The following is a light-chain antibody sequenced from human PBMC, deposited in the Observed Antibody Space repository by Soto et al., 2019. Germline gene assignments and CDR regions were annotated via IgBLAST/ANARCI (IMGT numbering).Light chain of an antibody. CDR3: QQYGSSPMYT. CDR1: QSVSSSY. J-gene: IGKJ2*01. Sequence: EIVLTQSPGTLSLSPGERASLSCRASQSVSSSYLAWYQQKPGQAPRLLIYAASSRATGIPDRFSGSGSGTDFTLTMSRLEPEDFAVYYCQQYGSSPMYTFGQGTQLEIK. CDR2: AAS. V-gene: IGKV3-20*01.